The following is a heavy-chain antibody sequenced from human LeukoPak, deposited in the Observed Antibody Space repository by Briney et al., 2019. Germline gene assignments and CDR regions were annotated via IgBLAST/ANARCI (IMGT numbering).Heavy chain of an antibody. J-gene: IGHJ4*02. CDR3: STDVPRSSSNSCDY. V-gene: IGHV3-15*06. CDR2: INKKTNGGNT. Sequence: PGGSLRLSCAACGFTFIDAWWSRVGQPPGEEVEGVGRINKKTNGGNTNYAAPVKGRFTISRDDSKNTPYLQMNSLKTEDTAVYYCSTDVPRSSSNSCDYWGQGTLVTVSS. D-gene: IGHD6-13*01. CDR1: GFTFIDAW.